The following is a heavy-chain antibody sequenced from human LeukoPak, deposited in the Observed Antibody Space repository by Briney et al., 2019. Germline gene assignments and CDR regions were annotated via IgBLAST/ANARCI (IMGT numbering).Heavy chain of an antibody. D-gene: IGHD1/OR15-1a*01. V-gene: IGHV3-30*18. CDR2: ISYNGSNK. J-gene: IGHJ4*02. CDR1: GFTFSSYG. CDR3: ANPWDNARPFDY. Sequence: SGGSLRLSCAASGFTFSSYGMHWVRQAPGKGLEWVAVISYNGSNKYYADSVKGPFTISRDNSNNTLYLQINSLRAEDTAVYYCANPWDNARPFDYWGQGTLVTVSS.